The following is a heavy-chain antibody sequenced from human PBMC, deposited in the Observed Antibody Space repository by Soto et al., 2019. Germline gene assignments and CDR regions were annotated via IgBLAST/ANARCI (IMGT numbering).Heavy chain of an antibody. D-gene: IGHD1-20*01. V-gene: IGHV1-2*04. Sequence: QVQLLQSGAEVKKPGASVKVSCKASGYTFTGYYMHWVRQAPGQGLEWMGWINPNSGGTNYAQKFQGWVTMTRDTSISTAYMELSRLRSDDTAVYYCAREKGYNWNAFDYWGQGTLVTVSS. CDR1: GYTFTGYY. CDR3: AREKGYNWNAFDY. CDR2: INPNSGGT. J-gene: IGHJ4*02.